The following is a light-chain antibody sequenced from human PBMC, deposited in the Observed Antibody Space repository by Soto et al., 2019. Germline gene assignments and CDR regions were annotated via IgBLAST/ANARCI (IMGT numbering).Light chain of an antibody. Sequence: DIQMTQSPSTLSASVGDRVTITCRASQSISSWLAWYQQKPGKAPKRLIYKASTLESGIPSRFSGGGSGTEFTLTISSLQPDDFATYYCQQFYRYPWTFGQGTKVEIK. J-gene: IGKJ1*01. V-gene: IGKV1-5*03. CDR2: KAS. CDR1: QSISSW. CDR3: QQFYRYPWT.